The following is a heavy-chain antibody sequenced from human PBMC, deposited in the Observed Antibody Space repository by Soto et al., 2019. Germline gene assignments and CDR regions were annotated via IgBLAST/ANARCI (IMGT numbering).Heavy chain of an antibody. V-gene: IGHV4-59*01. CDR3: ARDSEDASDYYGMNV. CDR2: IYYSGST. CDR1: GASISSYY. D-gene: IGHD3-10*01. J-gene: IGHJ6*02. Sequence: QVQLQESGPGLVKPSETLSLTCTVSGASISSYYWSWIRQPPGKGLEWIGYIYYSGSTNYNPSLQSRVTISVDTSKKQFSLKLSSVTAADTAVYFCARDSEDASDYYGMNVWGQGTTVTVSS.